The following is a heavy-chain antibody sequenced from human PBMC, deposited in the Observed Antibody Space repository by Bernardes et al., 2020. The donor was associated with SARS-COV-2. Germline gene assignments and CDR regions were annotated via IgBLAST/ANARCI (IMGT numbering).Heavy chain of an antibody. CDR2: INIDGSST. CDR1: GFTFSNYI. D-gene: IGHD3-16*01. V-gene: IGHV3-74*03. CDR3: VRDLDRYDS. J-gene: IGHJ5*02. Sequence: GGSRRLSFATSGFTFSNYIMHWVRQAPGKGLVWVSRINIDGSSTTYADSVKGRFTISRDNAKSTLYLQMNSLRAEDTAVYYCVRDLDRYDSWGQGTLLTVSS.